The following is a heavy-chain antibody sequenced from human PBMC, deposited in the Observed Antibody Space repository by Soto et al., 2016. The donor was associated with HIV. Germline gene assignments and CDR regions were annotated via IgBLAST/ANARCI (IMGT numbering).Heavy chain of an antibody. Sequence: EVQLLESGGGLVKPGGSLRLSCAASGFRLGYYAMNWVRQAPGKGLEWVSDIAHDGTSSHHADSVRGRFIISRDNSKNTLYLQMNSLRAEDTAIYYCARDPLDYSANDYWGQGTLVTVSS. D-gene: IGHD4-4*01. V-gene: IGHV3-23*01. CDR3: ARDPLDYSANDY. CDR2: IAHDGTSS. J-gene: IGHJ4*02. CDR1: GFRLGYYA.